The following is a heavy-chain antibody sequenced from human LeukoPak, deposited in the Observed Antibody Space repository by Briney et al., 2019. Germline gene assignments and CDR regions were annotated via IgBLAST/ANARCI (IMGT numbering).Heavy chain of an antibody. CDR1: GFTFSSYG. CDR2: IWYDGSNK. V-gene: IGHV3-33*01. J-gene: IGHJ4*02. CDR3: ARDLGPSGWSYFDY. Sequence: GRSLRLSCAASGFTFSSYGMHWVRQAPGKGLEWVAVIWYDGSNKYYADSVKGRFTISRDNSKNTLYLQMNSLRAEDTAVYYCARDLGPSGWSYFDYWGQRTLVTVSS. D-gene: IGHD6-19*01.